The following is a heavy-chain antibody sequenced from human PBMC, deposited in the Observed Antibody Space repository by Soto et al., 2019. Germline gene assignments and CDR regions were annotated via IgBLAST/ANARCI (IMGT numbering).Heavy chain of an antibody. Sequence: EVQLVESGGGLVQPGGSLRLSCAASGFTLSSYWMTWVRQAPGKGLEWVANIKQDGSEKYYVDSVKGRFTISRDNAKNSLYLQMNSLRVEDTAVYYCATRGAGGSSTKNWFDPWGQGILVTVSS. CDR3: ATRGAGGSSTKNWFDP. J-gene: IGHJ5*02. V-gene: IGHV3-7*01. CDR1: GFTLSSYW. CDR2: IKQDGSEK. D-gene: IGHD6-6*01.